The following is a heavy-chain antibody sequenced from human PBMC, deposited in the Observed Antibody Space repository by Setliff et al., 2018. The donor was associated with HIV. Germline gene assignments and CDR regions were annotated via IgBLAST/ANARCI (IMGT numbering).Heavy chain of an antibody. CDR3: ARGPGCTSCPTSYYYYYMDV. J-gene: IGHJ6*03. Sequence: SETLSLTCTVSGGSVIISHYYWAWIRQPPGKGLEWIGSIYYSGGTYYNPSLKSRVTISVGTSKNQFSLKLSSVTAADTAVYYCARGPGCTSCPTSYYYYYMDVWGRGTTVTVSS. CDR2: IYYSGGT. D-gene: IGHD2-2*01. V-gene: IGHV4-39*01. CDR1: GGSVIISHYY.